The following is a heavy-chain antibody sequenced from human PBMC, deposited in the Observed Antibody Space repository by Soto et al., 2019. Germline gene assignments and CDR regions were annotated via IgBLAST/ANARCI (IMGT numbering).Heavy chain of an antibody. V-gene: IGHV1-69*01. CDR3: AREAPYCTSAACPKFYDMDV. D-gene: IGHD2-8*02. Sequence: QVQLVQSGAEVKKPGSSVKVSCKASGGTFGSYAITWVRRAPGQGLEWLGGIIPILNSPAYAQKFKARVVITADEITNTAYMELNSLRFDDTAVYYCAREAPYCTSAACPKFYDMDVWGQGTTVIVAS. CDR2: IIPILNSP. CDR1: GGTFGSYA. J-gene: IGHJ6*02.